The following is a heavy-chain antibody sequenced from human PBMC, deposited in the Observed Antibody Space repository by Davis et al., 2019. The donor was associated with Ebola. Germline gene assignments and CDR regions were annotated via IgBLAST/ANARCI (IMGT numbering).Heavy chain of an antibody. J-gene: IGHJ4*02. Sequence: AASVTVSCKASGYTFTSYYMHWVRQAPGQGLEWMGIINPSGGSTSYAQMSQGRVTMIRDTSTSTVYMELSSLRSEDTAVYYCARVDPLLVRGGFDYWGQGALVAVSS. CDR3: ARVDPLLVRGGFDY. CDR1: GYTFTSYY. D-gene: IGHD6-13*01. CDR2: INPSGGST. V-gene: IGHV1-46*01.